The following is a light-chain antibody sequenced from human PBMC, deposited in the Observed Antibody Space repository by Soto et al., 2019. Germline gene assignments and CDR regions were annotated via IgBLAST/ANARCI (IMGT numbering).Light chain of an antibody. J-gene: IGLJ1*01. CDR2: EVT. Sequence: QSALTQPPSVSGSPGQSVAISCTGDSSDVGSYNRVSWYQQSPGTAPKLIIYEVTTRPSGVPDRFSGSKSGNTASLTISGLQAEDEADYYCNSYTLSGTYVFGTGTKLTVL. CDR3: NSYTLSGTYV. V-gene: IGLV2-18*02. CDR1: SSDVGSYNR.